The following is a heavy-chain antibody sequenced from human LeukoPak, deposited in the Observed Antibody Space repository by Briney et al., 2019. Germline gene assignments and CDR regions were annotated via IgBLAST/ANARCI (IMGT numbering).Heavy chain of an antibody. Sequence: SQTLSLTCTVSGGSISSGGYYWSWIRQHPGKGLEWIGYIYYSGSTYYNPSLKSRVTISVDTSKNQFSLKLSSVTAADTAVYYCARDPPYGDYGANDAFDIWGQGTMVTVSS. CDR2: IYYSGST. CDR1: GGSISSGGYY. V-gene: IGHV4-31*03. D-gene: IGHD4-17*01. CDR3: ARDPPYGDYGANDAFDI. J-gene: IGHJ3*02.